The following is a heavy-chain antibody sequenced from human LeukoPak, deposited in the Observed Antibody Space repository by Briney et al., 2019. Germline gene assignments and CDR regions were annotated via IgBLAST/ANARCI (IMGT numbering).Heavy chain of an antibody. Sequence: GGSLRLSCAASGFTFSSYGMHWVRQAPGKGLEWVAVIWYDGSNKYYADSVKGRFTISRDNSKNTLYLQMNSLRAEDTAVYYCAKYRSRGAKDSSFDYWGQETLVTVSS. CDR3: AKYRSRGAKDSSFDY. D-gene: IGHD3-16*02. V-gene: IGHV3-33*06. CDR2: IWYDGSNK. J-gene: IGHJ4*02. CDR1: GFTFSSYG.